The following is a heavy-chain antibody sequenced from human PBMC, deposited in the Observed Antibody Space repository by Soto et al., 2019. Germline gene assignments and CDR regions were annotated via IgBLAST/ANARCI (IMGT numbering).Heavy chain of an antibody. Sequence: QVQLVQSAAEVGKRGASVKVSCKASGYTFTTIRLSWGRQAPGHGREWMGWIRPHNGDPQYAQKFQGRVTMTADTSATTAYMEVRSLRPDDTALFSCARDRSGWYDFWGQGALVTFSS. CDR1: GYTFTTIR. CDR3: ARDRSGWYDF. CDR2: IRPHNGDP. J-gene: IGHJ5*01. V-gene: IGHV1-18*01. D-gene: IGHD6-19*01.